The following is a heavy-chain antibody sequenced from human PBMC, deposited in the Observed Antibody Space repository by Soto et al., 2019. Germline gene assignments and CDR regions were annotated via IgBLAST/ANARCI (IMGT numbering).Heavy chain of an antibody. CDR2: IIPIFGTT. CDR3: ARNHYYDSSGYYYFDY. D-gene: IGHD3-22*01. J-gene: IGHJ4*02. Sequence: GLEWMGGIIPIFGTTKHAQKFQGRVTSTADESTSTVYMELSRLTSEDTALYYCARNHYYDSSGYYYFDYWGQGTPVTVSS. V-gene: IGHV1-69*01.